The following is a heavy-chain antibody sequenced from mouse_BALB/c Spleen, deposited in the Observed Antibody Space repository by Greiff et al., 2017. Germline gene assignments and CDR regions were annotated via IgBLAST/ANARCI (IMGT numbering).Heavy chain of an antibody. Sequence: QVQLKQSGAELVRPGSSVKISCKASGYAFSSYWMNWVKQRPGQGLEWIGQIYPGDGDTNYNGKFKGKATLTADKSSSTAYMQLSSLTSEDSAVYFCARSGGNYGDSMDDWGQGTSVTVSS. CDR2: IYPGDGDT. V-gene: IGHV1-80*01. CDR3: ARSGGNYGDSMDD. D-gene: IGHD2-1*01. J-gene: IGHJ4*01. CDR1: GYAFSSYW.